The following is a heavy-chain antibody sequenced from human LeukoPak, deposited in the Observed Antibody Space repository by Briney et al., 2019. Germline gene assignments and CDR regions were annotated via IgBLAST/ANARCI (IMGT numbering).Heavy chain of an antibody. D-gene: IGHD6-6*01. CDR3: ARQPIAARAID. CDR2: IYPGDSDT. V-gene: IGHV5-51*01. Sequence: GESLKISCKGSGYSFTNYWIGWVRQKPEKGLEWMGIIYPGDSDTRYSPSFQGQVTISADKSISTAYLQWSSLKASDTAMYYCARQPIAARAIDWGQGTLVTVSS. J-gene: IGHJ4*02. CDR1: GYSFTNYW.